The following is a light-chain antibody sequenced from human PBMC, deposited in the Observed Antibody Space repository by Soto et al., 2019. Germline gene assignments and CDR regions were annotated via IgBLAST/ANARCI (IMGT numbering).Light chain of an antibody. V-gene: IGKV1-5*03. CDR3: QLYNSYPRT. CDR2: KAS. Sequence: DIQMTQSPSTLSASVGDRVTITCRASESISGWLAWYQQKPGKAPKLVIFKASTLESGVPSRFSGSGSGTEFTLSISSLQPDDFATYYCQLYNSYPRTFGQGTKVEIK. J-gene: IGKJ1*01. CDR1: ESISGW.